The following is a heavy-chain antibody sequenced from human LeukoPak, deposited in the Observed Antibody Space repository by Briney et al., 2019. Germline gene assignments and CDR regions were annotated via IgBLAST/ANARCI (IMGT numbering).Heavy chain of an antibody. CDR3: ARSPDYGDYFDY. V-gene: IGHV4-59*01. J-gene: IGHJ4*02. CDR2: IYYSGST. Sequence: PSETLSLTCTVSGCSISSYYWSWIRQPPGKGLEWIGYIYYSGSTNYNPSLKSRVTISVDTSKNQFSLKLSSVTAADTAVYYCARSPDYGDYFDYWGQGTLVTVSS. D-gene: IGHD4-17*01. CDR1: GCSISSYY.